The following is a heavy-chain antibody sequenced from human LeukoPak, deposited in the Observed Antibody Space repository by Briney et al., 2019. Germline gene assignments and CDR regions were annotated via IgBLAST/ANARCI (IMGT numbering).Heavy chain of an antibody. Sequence: GGSLRLSCAASGFTFSSYSMNWVRQAPGKGLECVSSISSSSSYIYYADSVKGRFTISRDNAKNSLYLQMNSLRAEDTAVYYCATDGSSGFFEYWGQGTLVTVSS. CDR3: ATDGSSGFFEY. CDR2: ISSSSSYI. CDR1: GFTFSSYS. V-gene: IGHV3-21*01. J-gene: IGHJ4*02. D-gene: IGHD3-22*01.